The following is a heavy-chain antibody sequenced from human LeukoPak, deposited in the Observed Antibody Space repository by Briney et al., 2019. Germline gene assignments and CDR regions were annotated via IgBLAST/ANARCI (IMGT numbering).Heavy chain of an antibody. CDR2: IKQDGSEK. CDR1: GFTFSSYW. V-gene: IGHV3-7*01. Sequence: LGGSLRLSCAASGFTFSSYWMSWVRQAPGKGLEWVANIKQDGSEKYYVDSVKGRFTISRDNAKNSLYLQMNSLRAEDTAVYYCARDYPRSIVVVPAAHDYWGQGTLVTVSS. J-gene: IGHJ4*02. D-gene: IGHD2-2*01. CDR3: ARDYPRSIVVVPAAHDY.